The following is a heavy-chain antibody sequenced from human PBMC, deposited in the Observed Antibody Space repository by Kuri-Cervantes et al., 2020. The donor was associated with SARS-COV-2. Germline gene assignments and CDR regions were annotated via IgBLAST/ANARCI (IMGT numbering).Heavy chain of an antibody. Sequence: LSLTCAASGFTFSSYGMHWVRQAPGKGLEWVAFIRYDGSNKYYADSVKGRFTISRDNAKNSLYLQMNSLRAEDTAVYYCARDQDDYVWGSYNYFDYWGQGTLVTVSS. D-gene: IGHD3-16*01. J-gene: IGHJ4*02. CDR2: IRYDGSNK. CDR3: ARDQDDYVWGSYNYFDY. V-gene: IGHV3-30*02. CDR1: GFTFSSYG.